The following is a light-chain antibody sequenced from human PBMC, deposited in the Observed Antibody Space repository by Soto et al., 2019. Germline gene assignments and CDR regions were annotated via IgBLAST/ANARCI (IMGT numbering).Light chain of an antibody. J-gene: IGKJ5*01. CDR2: AAS. V-gene: IGKV1-27*01. CDR1: QAISNS. CDR3: QSYNTARPT. Sequence: DIQITQSPSSLSPSMGDRVSITCGASQAISNSLAWYQQKPGKPPQPLIYAASTLQSGVPSRFSGSGSGTDFTLTISGLQPEDLATYYCQSYNTARPTFGQGTRLEIK.